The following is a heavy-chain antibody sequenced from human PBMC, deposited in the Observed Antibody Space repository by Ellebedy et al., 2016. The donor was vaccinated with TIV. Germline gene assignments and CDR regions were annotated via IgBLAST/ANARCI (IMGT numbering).Heavy chain of an antibody. D-gene: IGHD5-18*01. Sequence: GESLKISCAASGLIFNTYAMTFVRQAPGKGLEWVSGIVGSGAQKYADSVKGRFTTSRDNSKRKVDLQMNSLRAEDTAVYFCAKDRTPSDGYWVFDNWGQGTLVSVCS. CDR3: AKDRTPSDGYWVFDN. V-gene: IGHV3-23*01. CDR2: IVGSGA. J-gene: IGHJ4*02. CDR1: GLIFNTYA.